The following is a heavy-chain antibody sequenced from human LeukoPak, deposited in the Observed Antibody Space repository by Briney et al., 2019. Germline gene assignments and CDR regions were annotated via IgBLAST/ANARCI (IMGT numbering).Heavy chain of an antibody. Sequence: SQTLSLTCTVSGGSISSGSYYWSWIRQPAGKGLEWIGRIYTSGSTNYNPSLKSRVTISVDTSKNQFSLKLSSMTAADTAVYYCARGTTVTYYYYYGMDVWGQGTTVTVSS. V-gene: IGHV4-61*02. J-gene: IGHJ6*02. CDR2: IYTSGST. CDR1: GGSISSGSYY. CDR3: ARGTTVTYYYYYGMDV. D-gene: IGHD4-17*01.